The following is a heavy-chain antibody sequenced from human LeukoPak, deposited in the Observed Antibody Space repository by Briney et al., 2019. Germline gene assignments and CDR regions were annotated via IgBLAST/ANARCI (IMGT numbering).Heavy chain of an antibody. V-gene: IGHV4-59*01. CDR3: ASSSPYSSSWYSNYYYYMDV. CDR2: IYYSGST. Sequence: SETLSLTCTVSGGSISSYYWSWIRQPPGKGLEWIGYIYYSGSTNYNPSLKSRVTISVDTSKNQFSLKLSSVTAADTAVYYCASSSPYSSSWYSNYYYYMDVWGKGTTVAISS. J-gene: IGHJ6*03. CDR1: GGSISSYY. D-gene: IGHD6-13*01.